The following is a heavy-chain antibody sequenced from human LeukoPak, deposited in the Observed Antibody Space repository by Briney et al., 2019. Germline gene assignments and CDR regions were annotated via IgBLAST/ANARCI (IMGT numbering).Heavy chain of an antibody. V-gene: IGHV3-73*01. CDR1: GFTFSGSA. D-gene: IGHD1-26*01. Sequence: GGSLRLSCAASGFTFSGSAMHWVRQASGKGVEWVGRIRSKANSYATACAASVKGRFTISRDDSKNSLYLQMSSLKTEDTALYYCARSRYSANDYSDYWGQGTLVTVSS. CDR2: IRSKANSYAT. CDR3: ARSRYSANDYSDY. J-gene: IGHJ4*02.